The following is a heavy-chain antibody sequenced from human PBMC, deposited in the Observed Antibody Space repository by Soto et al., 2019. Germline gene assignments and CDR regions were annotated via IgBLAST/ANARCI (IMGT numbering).Heavy chain of an antibody. CDR1: GFSLSTSGVG. Sequence: SGPTLVNPTQTLTLTCTFSGFSLSTSGVGVGWIRQPPGKALEWLALIYWDDDKRYTPSLKSRLTITKDTSKNQVVLTMTNMDPVDTATYYCARAYYDILTGPIYYFDYWGQGTLVTVSS. J-gene: IGHJ4*02. CDR3: ARAYYDILTGPIYYFDY. V-gene: IGHV2-5*02. D-gene: IGHD3-9*01. CDR2: IYWDDDK.